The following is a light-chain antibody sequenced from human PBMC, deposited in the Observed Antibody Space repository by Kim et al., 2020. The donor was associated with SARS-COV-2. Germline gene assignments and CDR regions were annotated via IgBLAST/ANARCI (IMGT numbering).Light chain of an antibody. J-gene: IGLJ1*01. V-gene: IGLV2-11*03. CDR2: DVS. Sequence: GQQVTIYCTGSSSGVGSDIYVSWYRQHPGQAPKLLIYDVSKLTSGVPGRFSGCKSANTASLTISGLQTEDEADYYCCSYARGSIYVFGAGTKVTVL. CDR3: CSYARGSIYV. CDR1: SSGVGSDIY.